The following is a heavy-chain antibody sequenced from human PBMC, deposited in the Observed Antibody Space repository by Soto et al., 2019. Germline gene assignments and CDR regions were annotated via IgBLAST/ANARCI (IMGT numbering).Heavy chain of an antibody. CDR2: IFSNDDK. J-gene: IGHJ6*02. CDR3: ARLPRYSEPFGDHHYYGMDV. V-gene: IGHV2-26*01. Sequence: QVTLKESGPVLVKPTETLTLTCTVSGFSLSNARMGVSWIRQPPGKALEWLAHIFSNDDKSYSTSLKSRLTISKDTSKSQVVLTMTNMDPVDTATYYCARLPRYSEPFGDHHYYGMDVWGQGTTVTVSS. CDR1: GFSLSNARMG. D-gene: IGHD3-16*01.